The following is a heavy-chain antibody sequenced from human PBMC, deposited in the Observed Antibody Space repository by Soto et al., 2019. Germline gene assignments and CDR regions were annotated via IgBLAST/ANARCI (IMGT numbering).Heavy chain of an antibody. CDR3: AREEYYYDSSGHGYYFDY. J-gene: IGHJ4*02. V-gene: IGHV3-21*01. CDR2: ISSSSSYI. Sequence: EVQLVESGGGLVKPGGSLRLSCAASGFTFSSYSMNWVRQAPWKGLEWVSSISSSSSYIYYADSVKGRFTISRDNAKNSLHLQMNSLRAEDTAVYYCAREEYYYDSSGHGYYFDYWGQGTLVTVSS. D-gene: IGHD3-22*01. CDR1: GFTFSSYS.